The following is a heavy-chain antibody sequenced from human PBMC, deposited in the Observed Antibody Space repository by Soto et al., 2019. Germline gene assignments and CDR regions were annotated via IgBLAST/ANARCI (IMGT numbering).Heavy chain of an antibody. CDR2: IYHSGST. D-gene: IGHD6-19*01. Sequence: SETLSLTSTVSGGSISSNWWSWVRQPPGKGLEWIGEIYHSGSTNYNPSLKSRVTISVDKSKNQFSLKLSSVTAADTAVYYCARARSGWLSYWGQGTLVTVSS. J-gene: IGHJ4*02. CDR1: GGSISSNW. CDR3: ARARSGWLSY. V-gene: IGHV4-4*02.